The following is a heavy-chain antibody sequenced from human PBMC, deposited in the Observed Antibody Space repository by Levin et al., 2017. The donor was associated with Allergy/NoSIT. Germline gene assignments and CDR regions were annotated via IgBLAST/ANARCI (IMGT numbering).Heavy chain of an antibody. CDR1: GFTFSSYW. CDR3: ARAVTMVRGVTPIVDY. D-gene: IGHD3-10*01. V-gene: IGHV3-74*01. Sequence: AGGSLRLSCAASGFTFSSYWMHWVRQAPGKGLVWVSRINSDGSSTSYADAVKGRFTISRDNAKNTLYLQMNSLRAEDTAVYYCARAVTMVRGVTPIVDYWGQGTLVTVSS. CDR2: INSDGSST. J-gene: IGHJ4*02.